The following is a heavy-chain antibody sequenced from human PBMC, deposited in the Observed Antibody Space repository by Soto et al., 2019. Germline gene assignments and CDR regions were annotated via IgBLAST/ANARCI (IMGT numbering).Heavy chain of an antibody. D-gene: IGHD3-3*01. J-gene: IGHJ6*02. CDR1: GFTFSSYG. V-gene: IGHV3-30*18. CDR2: ISYDGSNK. Sequence: LRLSCAASGFTFSSYGMHWVRQAPGKGLEWVAVISYDGSNKYYADSVKGRFTISRDNSKNTLYLQMNSLRAEDTAVYYCVKGRRLRFIYGMDVWGQGTTVTVSS. CDR3: VKGRRLRFIYGMDV.